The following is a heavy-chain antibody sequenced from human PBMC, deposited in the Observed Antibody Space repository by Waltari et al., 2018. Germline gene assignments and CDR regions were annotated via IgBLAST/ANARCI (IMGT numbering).Heavy chain of an antibody. Sequence: QVQLVQSGAEVKKPGASVKVSCKASGYTFTSYGISWVRQAPGQGLEWMGWISAYNGNTNYAQKHQGGVTMTTETATSTAYMELRSLRSDDTAVYYCARDYWDSSGYYSDAFDIWGQGTMVTVSS. CDR2: ISAYNGNT. CDR1: GYTFTSYG. J-gene: IGHJ3*02. D-gene: IGHD3-22*01. V-gene: IGHV1-18*01. CDR3: ARDYWDSSGYYSDAFDI.